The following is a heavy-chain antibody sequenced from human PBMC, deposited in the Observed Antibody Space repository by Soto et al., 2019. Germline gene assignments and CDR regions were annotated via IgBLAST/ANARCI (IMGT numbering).Heavy chain of an antibody. V-gene: IGHV4-39*01. D-gene: IGHD3-3*01. CDR2: IYCSGST. CDR1: GGSISSSSYY. J-gene: IGHJ6*03. CDR3: ARIGAAIFGVVSPLERDYYYMDV. Sequence: SETLSLTCTVSGGSISSSSYYWGWLRQPPGKGLEWIGSIYCSGSTYYNPSLKSRVTISVDTSKNQFSLKLSSVTAADTAVYYCARIGAAIFGVVSPLERDYYYMDVWGKGTTVTVSS.